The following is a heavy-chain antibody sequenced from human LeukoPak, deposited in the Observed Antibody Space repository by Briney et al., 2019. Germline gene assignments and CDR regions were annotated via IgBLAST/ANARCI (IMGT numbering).Heavy chain of an antibody. J-gene: IGHJ5*02. Sequence: GSLRLSCAASGFTFSSYAVSWVRQAPGKGLEWVSAISGSGDSTYYADSVKGRFTISRDNSKNTLYLQMYSLRAEDTAVYYCAKVLAAAWGPSTLTDWFDPWGQGTLVSVSS. D-gene: IGHD6-13*01. V-gene: IGHV3-23*01. CDR2: ISGSGDST. CDR1: GFTFSSYA. CDR3: AKVLAAAWGPSTLTDWFDP.